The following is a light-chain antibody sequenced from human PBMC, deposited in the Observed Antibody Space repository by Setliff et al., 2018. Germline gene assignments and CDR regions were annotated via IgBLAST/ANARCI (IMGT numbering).Light chain of an antibody. J-gene: IGLJ2*01. CDR1: NIGTKN. CDR3: QVWDSSTVI. CDR2: NSN. V-gene: IGLV3-9*01. Sequence: SYALTQPLSVSVALGQTARITCGGDNIGTKNVHWYQQRPGQAPVLVIYNSNNRPSGLLERFSGSNSGNTATLTISRVQVGDESVYSCQVWDSSTVIFGGGTKVTVL.